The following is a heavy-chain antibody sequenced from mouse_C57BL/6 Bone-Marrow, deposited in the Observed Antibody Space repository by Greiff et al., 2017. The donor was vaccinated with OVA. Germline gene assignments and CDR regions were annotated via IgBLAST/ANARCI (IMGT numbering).Heavy chain of an antibody. CDR3: ARPDYSNFYYYAMDY. J-gene: IGHJ4*01. CDR1: GFTFSDHG. Sequence: EVQLVESGGGLVKPGGSLKLSCAASGFTFSDHGMHWVRQAPEKGLEWVAYISSGSSTIYYADTVKGRFTISRDNAKNTLFLQMTSLRSEDTAMYYCARPDYSNFYYYAMDYWGQGTSVTVSS. D-gene: IGHD2-5*01. V-gene: IGHV5-17*01. CDR2: ISSGSSTI.